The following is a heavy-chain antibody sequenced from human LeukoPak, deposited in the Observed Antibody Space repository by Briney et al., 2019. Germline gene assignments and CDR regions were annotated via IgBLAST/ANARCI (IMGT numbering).Heavy chain of an antibody. CDR3: ARAGCYNWNYGFT. CDR1: GFTFSSYS. V-gene: IGHV3-21*01. D-gene: IGHD1-7*01. Sequence: PGGSLRLSCAASGFTFSSYSMNWVRQAPGKGREGVSSISSSSSYIYYADSVKGRFTISRDKTKKSLYLQMNSLRAEDTAVYYCARAGCYNWNYGFTWGQGTLVTVSS. CDR2: ISSSSSYI. J-gene: IGHJ5*02.